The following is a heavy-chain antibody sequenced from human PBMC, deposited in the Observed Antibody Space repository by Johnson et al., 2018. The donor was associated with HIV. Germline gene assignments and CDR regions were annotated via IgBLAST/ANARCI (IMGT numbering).Heavy chain of an antibody. Sequence: VQLVESGGGVVQPGRSLRLSCAASGFTFNNFAMHWVRQAPGKGLEWVAVISYDGSNKAFADSLKGRFTISRDNSNNTLYLQMNSLRAEDTAVYYCAKSGLFVLVIYAPDVFDFWGQGTMVTVSS. CDR3: AKSGLFVLVIYAPDVFDF. D-gene: IGHD2-8*02. J-gene: IGHJ3*01. V-gene: IGHV3-30-3*02. CDR2: ISYDGSNK. CDR1: GFTFNNFA.